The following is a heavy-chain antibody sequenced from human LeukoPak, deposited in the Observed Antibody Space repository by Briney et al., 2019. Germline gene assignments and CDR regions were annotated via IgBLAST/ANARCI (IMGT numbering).Heavy chain of an antibody. Sequence: SETLSLTCAVYGGSFSGYYWSWIRQPPGKGLGWIGEINHSGSTNYNPSLKSRVTISVDTSKNQFSLKLSSVTAADTAVYYCARHPKYCSGGSCYFDYWGQGTLVTVSS. CDR2: INHSGST. J-gene: IGHJ4*02. V-gene: IGHV4-34*01. CDR3: ARHPKYCSGGSCYFDY. CDR1: GGSFSGYY. D-gene: IGHD2-15*01.